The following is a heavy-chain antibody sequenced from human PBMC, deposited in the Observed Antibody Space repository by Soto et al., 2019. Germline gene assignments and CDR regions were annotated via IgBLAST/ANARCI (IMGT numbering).Heavy chain of an antibody. Sequence: TRGSLRLSCAASGFTFSSYSMNWVRQDPGKGLEWVSSISSSSSYRYYADSVKGRFTISRDNAKNSLYLQMNGLRAEDTAVYYCARVGYGYSYGPSDALDIWGQGTMVTVSS. D-gene: IGHD5-18*01. CDR1: GFTFSSYS. J-gene: IGHJ3*02. CDR3: ARVGYGYSYGPSDALDI. V-gene: IGHV3-21*01. CDR2: ISSSSSYR.